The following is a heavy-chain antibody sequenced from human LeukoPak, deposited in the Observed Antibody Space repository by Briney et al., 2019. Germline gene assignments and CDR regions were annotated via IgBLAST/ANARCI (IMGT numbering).Heavy chain of an antibody. Sequence: GGSLRLSCAASGFTFSSYAMSWVRQAPGKGLEWVSAISGSGGGTYYADSVKGRFTISRDNSKNTLWPQMNSLRAEDTAVYYCAKDRLSDYGAPTDAFDIWGQGTMVTVSS. J-gene: IGHJ3*02. CDR1: GFTFSSYA. V-gene: IGHV3-23*01. CDR2: ISGSGGGT. CDR3: AKDRLSDYGAPTDAFDI. D-gene: IGHD4-17*01.